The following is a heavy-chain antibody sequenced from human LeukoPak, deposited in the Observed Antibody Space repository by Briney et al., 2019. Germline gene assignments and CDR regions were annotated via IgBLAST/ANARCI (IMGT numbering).Heavy chain of an antibody. CDR1: GFTFSTFA. D-gene: IGHD6-19*01. V-gene: IGHV3-23*01. Sequence: GGSLRLSCAASGFTFSTFAMIWVRQPPGKGLEWVSSIFPSGGEIHYADSVRGRFTISRDNSKNTLYLQMNSLRPEDTAVYYCAKDVVGQQWLENYWGQGALVTVSS. J-gene: IGHJ4*02. CDR3: AKDVVGQQWLENY. CDR2: IFPSGGEI.